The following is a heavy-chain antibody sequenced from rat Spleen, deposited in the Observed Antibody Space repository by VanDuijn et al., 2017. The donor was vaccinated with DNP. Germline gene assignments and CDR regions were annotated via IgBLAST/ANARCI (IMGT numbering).Heavy chain of an antibody. Sequence: QVQLKESGPGLVQPSQTLSLTCTVSGFSLTSYGVHWVRQAPGKGLEWMGIIWGDGSTNYKSALKSRLSISRDTSKSQVFLTMNSRQTDDTAVYYCAEETTGVYWGKGVMVTVSS. J-gene: IGHJ2*01. CDR2: IWGDGST. CDR1: GFSLTSYG. D-gene: IGHD1-1*01. V-gene: IGHV2-77*01. CDR3: AEETTGVY.